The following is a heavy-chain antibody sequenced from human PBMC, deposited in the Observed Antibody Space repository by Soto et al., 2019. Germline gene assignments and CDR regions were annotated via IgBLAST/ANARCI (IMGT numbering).Heavy chain of an antibody. CDR2: IIPLFGTA. J-gene: IGHJ3*02. CDR1: GGTFSSYA. CDR3: ARDSDYYDSSCYRPGDAFEI. V-gene: IGHV1-69*01. Sequence: QVQLVQSGAEVKKPGSSVKVSCKASGGTFSSYAISWVRQAPGQGLEWMGGIIPLFGTANYAQKFQGIVTIASDESTGTAVRERGSLRSEDTAVYYCARDSDYYDSSCYRPGDAFEIWVQVTMVVVS. D-gene: IGHD3-22*01.